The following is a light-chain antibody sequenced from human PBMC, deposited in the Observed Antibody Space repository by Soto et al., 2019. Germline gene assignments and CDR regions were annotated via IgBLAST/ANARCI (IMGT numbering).Light chain of an antibody. V-gene: IGKV3-20*01. CDR2: DAS. Sequence: EIVLTQSPGTLSLSPGERATLSCRASQTVRNNYLAWYQQKPGQAPRLLIYDASSRATGIPDRFSGSGSGTHFTLTITSLQAEDVAVYYCQQYYSSPPTFGQGTKVDIK. J-gene: IGKJ1*01. CDR1: QTVRNNY. CDR3: QQYYSSPPT.